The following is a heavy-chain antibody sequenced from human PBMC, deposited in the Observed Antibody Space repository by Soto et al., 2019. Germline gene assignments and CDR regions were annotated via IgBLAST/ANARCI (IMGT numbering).Heavy chain of an antibody. CDR3: AGGYQE. Sequence: EVNLVQSGGGLVQPGGSLRLSCAAFGFPFSNYWMHWVRQVPGQGLVWVSRINSDGSSTIYADFVKGRFTISRDNAKNTLYLQMNSLRVEDTAIYYCAGGYQEWGQGALVTVSS. D-gene: IGHD5-12*01. V-gene: IGHV3-74*01. CDR1: GFPFSNYW. J-gene: IGHJ4*02. CDR2: INSDGSST.